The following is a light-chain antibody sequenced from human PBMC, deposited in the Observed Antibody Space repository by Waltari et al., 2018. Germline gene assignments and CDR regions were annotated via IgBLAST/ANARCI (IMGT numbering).Light chain of an antibody. J-gene: IGLJ1*01. Sequence: QSALTQPASVSGSPGQSITVSCTRSRRLVSWYQQPPGKAPKLMIYEGSKRPSGVAYRFSGSQSDSAASLTISGLQAEDEADYYCCSYAGGDIYVFGTGTKVSVL. CDR1: RRL. CDR2: EGS. V-gene: IGLV2-23*01. CDR3: CSYAGGDIYV.